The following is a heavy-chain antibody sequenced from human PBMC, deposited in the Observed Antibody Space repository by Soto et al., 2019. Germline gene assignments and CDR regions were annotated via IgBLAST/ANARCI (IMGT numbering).Heavy chain of an antibody. Sequence: SETMSLTCTVSGGSVSSYSWTWVRQPPGKGLEWIGYVYYSGSTHYNPSLKSRVTISLDTSKNQSSLKLTSVTAADTAMYFCAGSPPAMVAPNIWGQGTLVTVSS. J-gene: IGHJ4*02. CDR1: GGSVSSYS. V-gene: IGHV4-59*02. CDR2: VYYSGST. D-gene: IGHD5-18*01. CDR3: AGSPPAMVAPNI.